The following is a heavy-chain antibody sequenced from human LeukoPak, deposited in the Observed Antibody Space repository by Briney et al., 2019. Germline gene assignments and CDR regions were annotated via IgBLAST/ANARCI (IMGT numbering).Heavy chain of an antibody. CDR2: IYPGDSDT. CDR1: GYSFTSYW. Sequence: GESLKISCKGSGYSFTSYWIGWVRQMPGKGLEWIGIIYPGDSDTRYSPSFQGQVTIPADKSISTAYLQWSSLKASDTAMYYCARHGTLTTVNADFDYWGQGTLVTVSS. V-gene: IGHV5-51*01. D-gene: IGHD4-11*01. CDR3: ARHGTLTTVNADFDY. J-gene: IGHJ4*02.